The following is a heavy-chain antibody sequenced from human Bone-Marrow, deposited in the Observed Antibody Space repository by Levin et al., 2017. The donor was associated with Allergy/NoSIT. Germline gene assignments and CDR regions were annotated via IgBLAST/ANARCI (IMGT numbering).Heavy chain of an antibody. CDR3: AKDRLRGVVVISLTDS. CDR2: ISGDGDNI. Sequence: GESLKISCTASGFTFSTYAMTWVRQAPGKGLEWISGISGDGDNIHYADSVKGRFTVSRDNSKNTEYLQMDSLGAEDTAIYYCAKDRLRGVVVISLTDSWGQGTRVTVSP. J-gene: IGHJ4*02. D-gene: IGHD3-22*01. V-gene: IGHV3-23*01. CDR1: GFTFSTYA.